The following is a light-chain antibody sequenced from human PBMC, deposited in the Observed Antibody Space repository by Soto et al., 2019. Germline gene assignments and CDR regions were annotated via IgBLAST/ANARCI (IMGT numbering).Light chain of an antibody. Sequence: QSVLTQPPSVSAAPGQKVTISCSGSSSNIGNNYVSWYQQLPGTAPKLLIYENNKRPSGIPDRFSGSKSGTSATLGITGLQTGDEADYYCGTWDSSLSAGVFGTGTKVTXL. CDR3: GTWDSSLSAGV. V-gene: IGLV1-51*02. J-gene: IGLJ1*01. CDR2: ENN. CDR1: SSNIGNNY.